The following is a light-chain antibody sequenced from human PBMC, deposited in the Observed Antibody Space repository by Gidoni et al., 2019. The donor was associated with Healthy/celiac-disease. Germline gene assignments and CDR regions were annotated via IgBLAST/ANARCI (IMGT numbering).Light chain of an antibody. CDR2: DVS. Sequence: QSALTQPRSVSRSTGQSVTISCTGTSSDVGGYNYVSWYQQHPGKAPKLMIYDVSKRPSGVPDRFSGAKSGNTASLTISGLQAEDEADYYCCSYAGSYTLVFGGGTKLTVL. CDR1: SSDVGGYNY. V-gene: IGLV2-11*01. J-gene: IGLJ2*01. CDR3: CSYAGSYTLV.